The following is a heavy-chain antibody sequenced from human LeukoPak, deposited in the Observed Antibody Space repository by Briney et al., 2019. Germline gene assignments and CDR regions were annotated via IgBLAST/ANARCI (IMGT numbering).Heavy chain of an antibody. CDR2: INPNSGGT. D-gene: IGHD3-22*01. CDR1: GYTFTGYY. J-gene: IGHJ4*02. Sequence: ASVKVSCKASGYTFTGYYMHWVRRAPGQGLEWMGWINPNSGGTNYAQKFQGRVTMTRDTSISTAYMELSRLRSDDTAVYYCASGFDDSSGYYYFDYWGQGTLVTVSS. V-gene: IGHV1-2*02. CDR3: ASGFDDSSGYYYFDY.